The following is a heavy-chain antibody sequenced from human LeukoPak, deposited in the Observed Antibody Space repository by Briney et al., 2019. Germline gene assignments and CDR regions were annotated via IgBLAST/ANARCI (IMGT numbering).Heavy chain of an antibody. CDR2: ISSGSTYI. Sequence: GGSLRLSCTASGFTFSSYSMNWVRQAPGKGLEWVSSISSGSTYIYYADSVKGRFTVSRDKAKNSLYLQMNSLRAEDTAVYCCARDLRAFCGGECAFHFWGQETLVTVSS. CDR1: GFTFSSYS. V-gene: IGHV3-21*01. CDR3: ARDLRAFCGGECAFHF. D-gene: IGHD2-21*01. J-gene: IGHJ4*02.